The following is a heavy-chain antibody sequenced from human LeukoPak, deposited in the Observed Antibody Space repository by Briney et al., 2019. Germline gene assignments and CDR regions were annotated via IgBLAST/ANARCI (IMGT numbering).Heavy chain of an antibody. CDR2: ISGSGGST. CDR3: AKGLHCSSTSCYYYFDY. CDR1: GFTFSSYA. Sequence: GGSLRLSCAASGFTFSSYAMSWVRQAPGKGLEWVSAISGSGGSTYYADSVKGRFTISRDNSKNTLYLQMNSLRAEDTAVYYSAKGLHCSSTSCYYYFDYWGQGTLVTVSS. D-gene: IGHD2-2*01. V-gene: IGHV3-23*01. J-gene: IGHJ4*02.